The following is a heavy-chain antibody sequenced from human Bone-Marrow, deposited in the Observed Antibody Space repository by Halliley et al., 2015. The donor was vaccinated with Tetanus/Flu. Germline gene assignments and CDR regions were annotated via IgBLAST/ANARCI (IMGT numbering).Heavy chain of an antibody. CDR3: AKGSYTITTAMDV. Sequence: WVSVINSIGDSPYYADSVKGRFTISRDNSRNTLYLQMNSLRAEDTAIYYCAKGSYTITTAMDVWGQGTTVAVSS. J-gene: IGHJ6*02. D-gene: IGHD4-4*01. CDR2: INSIGDSP. V-gene: IGHV3-23*01.